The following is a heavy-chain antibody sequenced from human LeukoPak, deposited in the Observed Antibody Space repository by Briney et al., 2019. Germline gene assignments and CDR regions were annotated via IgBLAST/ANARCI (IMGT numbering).Heavy chain of an antibody. V-gene: IGHV4-34*01. CDR1: GGSFSGYY. CDR2: INHSGST. CDR3: AGPLHYYGSGTPYFDY. J-gene: IGHJ4*02. Sequence: QSSETLSLTCAVYGGSFSGYYWSWIRQPPGKGLEWIGEINHSGSTNYNPSLKSRVTISVDTSKNQFSLKLSSVTAADTAVYYCAGPLHYYGSGTPYFDYWGQGTLVTVSS. D-gene: IGHD3-10*01.